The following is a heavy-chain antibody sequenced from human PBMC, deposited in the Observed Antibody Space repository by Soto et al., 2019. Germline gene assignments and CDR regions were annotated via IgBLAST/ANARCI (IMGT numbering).Heavy chain of an antibody. CDR1: GFTFSSYD. Sequence: EVQLVESGGGLVQPGGSLRLSCAASGFTFSSYDMHWVRQATGKGLEWVSAIGTAGDTYYPGSVKGRFTISRENAKNSFYLQLKSLRAEVTAVYYCARGTMVRGVIMAYYGMDVGGQVTTFTVS. V-gene: IGHV3-13*01. D-gene: IGHD3-10*01. J-gene: IGHJ6*02. CDR3: ARGTMVRGVIMAYYGMDV. CDR2: IGTAGDT.